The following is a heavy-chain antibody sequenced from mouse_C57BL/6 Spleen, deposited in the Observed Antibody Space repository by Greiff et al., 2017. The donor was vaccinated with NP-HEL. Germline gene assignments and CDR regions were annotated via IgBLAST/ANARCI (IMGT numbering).Heavy chain of an antibody. Sequence: EVKVEESGGGLVQPGESLKLSCESNEYEFPSHDMSWVRKTPEKRLELVAAINSDGGSTYYPDTMERRFIISRDNTKKTLYLQMSSLRSEDTALYYCARQESNYGWFAYWGQGTLVTVSA. CDR1: EYEFPSHD. D-gene: IGHD2-5*01. CDR2: INSDGGST. V-gene: IGHV5-2*03. CDR3: ARQESNYGWFAY. J-gene: IGHJ3*01.